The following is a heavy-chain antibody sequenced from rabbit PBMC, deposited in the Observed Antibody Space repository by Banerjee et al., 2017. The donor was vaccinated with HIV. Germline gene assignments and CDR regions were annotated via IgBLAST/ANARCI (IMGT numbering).Heavy chain of an antibody. D-gene: IGHD8-1*01. CDR1: GFDFSSSYY. CDR2: IYAGSSGNT. J-gene: IGHJ6*01. Sequence: QEQLVESGGGLVQPGGSLKLSCKASGFDFSSSYYMCWVRQAPGKGLEWIACIYAGSSGNTEYASWAKGRFTISKTSSTTVTLQMTSLTAADTATYFCARGGVGTTYPYGGMDLWGPGTLVTVS. V-gene: IGHV1S45*01. CDR3: ARGGVGTTYPYGGMDL.